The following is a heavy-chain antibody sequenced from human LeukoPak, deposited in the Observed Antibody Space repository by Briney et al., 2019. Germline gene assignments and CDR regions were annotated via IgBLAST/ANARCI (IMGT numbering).Heavy chain of an antibody. Sequence: GGSLRLSCAASGFTFSDYYMSWIRQAPGKGLEWVSYTSSSGSTIYYADSVKGRFTISRDNAKNSLYLQMNSLRAEDTAVYYCARRGLRYFDWLLQPFDYWGQGTLVTVSS. CDR1: GFTFSDYY. V-gene: IGHV3-11*04. D-gene: IGHD3-9*01. CDR3: ARRGLRYFDWLLQPFDY. J-gene: IGHJ4*02. CDR2: TSSSGSTI.